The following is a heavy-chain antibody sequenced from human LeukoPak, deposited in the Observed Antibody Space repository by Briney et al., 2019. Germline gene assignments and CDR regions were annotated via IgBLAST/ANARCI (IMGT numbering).Heavy chain of an antibody. CDR2: IDYRGNT. J-gene: IGHJ6*03. CDR1: GASITNGLYY. D-gene: IGHD2/OR15-2a*01. Sequence: SETLSLTCTVSGASITNGLYYWSWIRQTPGRGLEWIGYIDYRGNTKYNPALPRRVFTFVDTSESQFSLILSSVTAADTAVYYCARRVYDYYYYMDAWGSGTTVTVSS. V-gene: IGHV4-61*01. CDR3: ARRVYDYYYYMDA.